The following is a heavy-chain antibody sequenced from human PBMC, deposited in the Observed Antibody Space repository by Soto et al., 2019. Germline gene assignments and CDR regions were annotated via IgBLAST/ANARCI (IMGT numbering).Heavy chain of an antibody. CDR3: AMEISSGWYNYFDY. Sequence: PGGSLRLSCAASGFTFSSYSMNWVRQAPGKGLEWVSYISSSSSTMFYADSVKGRFTISRDNAKNSLYLQMNSLRDEDTAVYYCAMEISSGWYNYFDYWGQGTLVTVSS. CDR1: GFTFSSYS. CDR2: ISSSSSTM. D-gene: IGHD6-19*01. V-gene: IGHV3-48*02. J-gene: IGHJ4*02.